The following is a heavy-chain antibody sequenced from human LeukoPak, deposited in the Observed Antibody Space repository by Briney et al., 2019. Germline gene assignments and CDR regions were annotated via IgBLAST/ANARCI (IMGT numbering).Heavy chain of an antibody. CDR3: ARDGRSSGWYGTSEQYFDY. D-gene: IGHD6-19*01. Sequence: GGSLRLSCAASGFTFSSYGMHWVRQAPGKGLEWVAVISYDGSNKYYADSVKGRFTISRDNAKNTLYLQMNSLRAEDTAVYYCARDGRSSGWYGTSEQYFDYWGQGTLVTVSS. CDR1: GFTFSSYG. CDR2: ISYDGSNK. V-gene: IGHV3-30*03. J-gene: IGHJ4*02.